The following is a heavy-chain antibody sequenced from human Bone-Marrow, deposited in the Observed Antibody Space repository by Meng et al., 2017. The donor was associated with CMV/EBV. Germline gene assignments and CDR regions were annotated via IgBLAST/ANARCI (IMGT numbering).Heavy chain of an antibody. CDR1: GFVISAYT. V-gene: IGHV3-21*01. CDR3: ATRYSRGRHRLDDSADFFDS. CDR2: ISSAGQYI. Sequence: GESLKISCEASGFVISAYTMNWLRQSPVKGLEWVASISSAGQYIYYKDSLNGRFTISRDNARNSLYLQMHSLRDEDTAVYCCATRYSRGRHRLDDSADFFDSWGRGTLVTVSS. J-gene: IGHJ4*02. D-gene: IGHD2-15*01.